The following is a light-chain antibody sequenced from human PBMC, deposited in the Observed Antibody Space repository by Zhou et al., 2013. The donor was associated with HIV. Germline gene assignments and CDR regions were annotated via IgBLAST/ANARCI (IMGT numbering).Light chain of an antibody. Sequence: DIQMTQSPSTLSASIGDRVTITCRASQTIETNLAWYQQRPGKAPKLLVYGASKLQSGVPSRFSGGRSGTDFTLTISSLQPEDFATYYCQQSYTSPRTFGQGTKLEMK. CDR2: GAS. V-gene: IGKV1-39*01. CDR1: QTIETN. CDR3: QQSYTSPRT. J-gene: IGKJ2*02.